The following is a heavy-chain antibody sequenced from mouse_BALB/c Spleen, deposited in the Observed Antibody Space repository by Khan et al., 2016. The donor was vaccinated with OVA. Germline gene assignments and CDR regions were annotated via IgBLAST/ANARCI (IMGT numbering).Heavy chain of an antibody. V-gene: IGHV1-31*01. CDR3: TRHGYVAWFTY. CDR2: IDPFSGVT. J-gene: IGHJ3*01. CDR1: GYSFTSYY. D-gene: IGHD2-2*01. Sequence: VQLKQSGPELMKPGASVKISCKASGYSFTSYYIHWLMQSHGKSLEWIGYIDPFSGVTTYNQKFKGKATLTVDKSSNTAYIHLSNLTSEDSADYYCTRHGYVAWFTYWGQGTLVTVSA.